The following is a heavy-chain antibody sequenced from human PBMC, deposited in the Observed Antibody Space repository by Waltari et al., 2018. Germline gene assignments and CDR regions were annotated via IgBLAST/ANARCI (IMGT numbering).Heavy chain of an antibody. J-gene: IGHJ3*02. V-gene: IGHV1-2*02. D-gene: IGHD3-10*01. Sequence: SCKASGYTFTGYYMHWVRQAPGQGLEWMGWINPNSGGTNYAQKFQGRVTMTRDTSISTAYMELSRLRSDDTAVYYCARAVFIIQVDAFDIWGQGTMVTVSS. CDR2: INPNSGGT. CDR3: ARAVFIIQVDAFDI. CDR1: GYTFTGYY.